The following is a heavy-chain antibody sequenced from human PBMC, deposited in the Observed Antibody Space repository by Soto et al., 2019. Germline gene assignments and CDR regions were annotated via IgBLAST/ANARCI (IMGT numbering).Heavy chain of an antibody. CDR2: ISYDGSNK. D-gene: IGHD5-18*01. J-gene: IGHJ6*03. Sequence: LRLSCAASGFTFSSYGMHWVRQAPGKGLEWVAVISYDGSNKYYADSVKGRFTISRDNSKNTLYLQMNSLRAEDTAVYYCARGGIQFFYYIDVWGKGTTVTVSS. CDR3: ARGGIQFFYYIDV. CDR1: GFTFSSYG. V-gene: IGHV3-30*03.